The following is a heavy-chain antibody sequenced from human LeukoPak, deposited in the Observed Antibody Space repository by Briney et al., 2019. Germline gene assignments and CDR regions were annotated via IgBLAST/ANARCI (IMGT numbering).Heavy chain of an antibody. D-gene: IGHD3/OR15-3a*01. Sequence: SVKVSCKASGYIFASYAISWVRQAPGQGLEWMGGIIPIFGTANYAQKFQGRVTITADESTSTAYMELSSLRSEDTAVYYCARDWAGYGWGQGTMITVSS. CDR3: ARDWAGYG. V-gene: IGHV1-69*13. CDR1: GYIFASYA. J-gene: IGHJ3*01. CDR2: IIPIFGTA.